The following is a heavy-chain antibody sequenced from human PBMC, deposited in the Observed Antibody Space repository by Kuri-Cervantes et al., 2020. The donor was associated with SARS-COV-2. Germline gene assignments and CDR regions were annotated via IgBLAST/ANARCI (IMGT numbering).Heavy chain of an antibody. D-gene: IGHD3-22*01. J-gene: IGHJ4*02. CDR3: ARDWALTPYDSSGYYYDPFDY. CDR2: ISAYNGHT. Sequence: ASVKVSCKASGYTFSNYGISWVRQAPGQGLERMGWISAYNGHTNYAQKLQGRVTMTTDTSTSTAYMELRSLRSDDTAVYYCARDWALTPYDSSGYYYDPFDYWGQGTLVTVSS. V-gene: IGHV1-18*01. CDR1: GYTFSNYG.